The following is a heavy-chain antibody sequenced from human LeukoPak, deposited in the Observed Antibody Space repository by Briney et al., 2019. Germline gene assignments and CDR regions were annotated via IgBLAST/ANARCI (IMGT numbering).Heavy chain of an antibody. CDR1: GYTFTSYA. CDR2: INAGNGNT. Sequence: GASVKVSCKASGYTFTSYAMHWVRQAPGQRLEWMGWINAGNGNTKYSQKFQGRVTITRDTSARTAYMELSSLRSEDTAVYYCARLFRYFDWLSLGSWGQGTLVTVSS. V-gene: IGHV1-3*01. J-gene: IGHJ5*02. CDR3: ARLFRYFDWLSLGS. D-gene: IGHD3-9*01.